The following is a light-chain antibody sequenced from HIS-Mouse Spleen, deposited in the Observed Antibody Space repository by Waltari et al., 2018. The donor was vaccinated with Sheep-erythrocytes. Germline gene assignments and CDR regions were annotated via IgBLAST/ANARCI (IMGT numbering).Light chain of an antibody. CDR2: KDS. CDR3: YSAADNNLV. Sequence: YELPPPSPVPVSPGQTAMTTCSGDVRAGNDARWFQQKPGPAPVLVIYKDSGRPSGIPERFSGSSSGTTVTLTISGAQVADEADYYCYSAADNNLVFGGGTKLAVL. CDR1: VRAGND. J-gene: IGLJ3*02. V-gene: IGLV3-27*01.